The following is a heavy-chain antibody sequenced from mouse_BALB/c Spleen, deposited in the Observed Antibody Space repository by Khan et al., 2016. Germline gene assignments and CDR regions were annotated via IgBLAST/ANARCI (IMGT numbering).Heavy chain of an antibody. CDR3: ARADYYGSSGAY. J-gene: IGHJ3*01. CDR2: INPGSGGT. V-gene: IGHV1-54*01. Sequence: QVQLQQSGAELVRPGTSVKVSCKASGYAFTNYLIEWLKQRPGQGLEWIGVINPGSGGTNYNEKFKGKATLTADKSSSTAFMQLSNLTTDDPAIYFCARADYYGSSGAYWGQGTLVTVSA. CDR1: GYAFTNYL. D-gene: IGHD1-1*01.